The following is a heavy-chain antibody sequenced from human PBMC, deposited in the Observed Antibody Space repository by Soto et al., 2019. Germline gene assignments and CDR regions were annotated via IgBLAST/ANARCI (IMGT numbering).Heavy chain of an antibody. CDR3: ASWYSYDSSGYYFDY. CDR2: IKQDGSEK. V-gene: IGHV3-7*03. J-gene: IGHJ4*02. D-gene: IGHD3-22*01. CDR1: GFTFSSYW. Sequence: GGSLRLSCAASGFTFSSYWMSWVRQAPGKGLEWVANIKQDGSEKYYVDSVKGRFTISRDNAKNSLYLQMNSLRAEDTAVYYCASWYSYDSSGYYFDYWGQGTLVTVSS.